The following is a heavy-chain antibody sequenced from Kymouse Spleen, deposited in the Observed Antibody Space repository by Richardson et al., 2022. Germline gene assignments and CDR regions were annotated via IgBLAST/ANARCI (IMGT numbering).Heavy chain of an antibody. CDR2: IWYDGSNK. CDR1: GFTFSSYG. CDR3: ARELGTGYFDY. J-gene: IGHJ4*02. D-gene: IGHD7-27*02. Sequence: QVQLVESGGGVVQPGRSLRLSCAASGFTFSSYGMHWVRQAPGKGLEWVAVIWYDGSNKYYADSVKGRFTISRDNSKNTLYLQMNSLRAEDTAVYYCARELGTGYFDYWGQGTLVTVSS. V-gene: IGHV3-33*01.